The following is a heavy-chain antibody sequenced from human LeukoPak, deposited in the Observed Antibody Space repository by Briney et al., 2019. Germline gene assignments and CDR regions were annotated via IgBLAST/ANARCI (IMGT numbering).Heavy chain of an antibody. CDR3: AGRASDSYLLY. CDR1: GFTFSNYW. CDR2: IKKDGSEM. Sequence: PGGSLRLPCTASGFTFSNYWMSWVRQAPGKGLEWVANIKKDGSEMYYVDSVKGRFTTSRDNAKNSLYPQMNSLRAEDTAIYYCAGRASDSYLLYWGQGILVTVSA. D-gene: IGHD2-15*01. V-gene: IGHV3-7*03. J-gene: IGHJ4*02.